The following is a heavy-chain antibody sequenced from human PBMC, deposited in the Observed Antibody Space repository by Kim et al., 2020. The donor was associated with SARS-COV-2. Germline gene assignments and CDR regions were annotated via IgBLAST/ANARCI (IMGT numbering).Heavy chain of an antibody. CDR1: GNTFTSYW. V-gene: IGHV5-51*01. CDR3: VAARNANFWWFDP. J-gene: IGHJ5*02. CDR2: IFPDHSHT. D-gene: IGHD6-25*01. Sequence: GESLKISCSGNTFTSYWIGWVLQIPGKGLEWMGIIFPDHSHTKYSPSFQGQVTIPADRSINTAYLQWNSLKASDTAMYYCVAARNANFWWFDPWGQGTLV.